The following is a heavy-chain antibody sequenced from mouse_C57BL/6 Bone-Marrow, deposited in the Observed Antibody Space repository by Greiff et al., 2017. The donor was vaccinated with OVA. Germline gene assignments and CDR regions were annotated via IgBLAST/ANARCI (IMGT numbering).Heavy chain of an antibody. V-gene: IGHV14-3*01. CDR3: ASSLYSNRYAMDY. D-gene: IGHD2-5*01. CDR2: IDPANGNT. CDR1: GFNIKNTY. Sequence: EVQLQQSVAELVRPGASVKLSCTASGFNIKNTYMHWVKQRPEQGLEWIGRIDPANGNTKYAPKFQGKATITAETSSNTAYLQLSSLTSEDTAIYYCASSLYSNRYAMDYWGQGTSVTVSS. J-gene: IGHJ4*01.